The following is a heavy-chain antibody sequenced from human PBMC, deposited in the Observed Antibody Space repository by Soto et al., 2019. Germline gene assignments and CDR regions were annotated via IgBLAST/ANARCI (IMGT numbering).Heavy chain of an antibody. D-gene: IGHD6-19*01. CDR2: ISGSGGST. CDR3: ARRSSGWFFDY. V-gene: IGHV3-23*01. J-gene: IGHJ4*02. Sequence: EVQLLESGGGLVQPGGSLRLSCAASGFTFSSYAMTWVRQAPGKGLEWVSIISGSGGSTYYADSVKGRFTISRDNSMNTLYLQMNSLRAEDTVVYYCARRSSGWFFDYWGQGTLVTVSS. CDR1: GFTFSSYA.